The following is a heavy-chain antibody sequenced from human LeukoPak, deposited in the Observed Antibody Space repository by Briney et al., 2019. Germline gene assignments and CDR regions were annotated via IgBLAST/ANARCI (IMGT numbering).Heavy chain of an antibody. CDR3: ARGHLFRGSGSYFDY. V-gene: IGHV4-34*01. CDR2: INHSGST. CDR1: GGSFSGYY. Sequence: PSETLSLTCAVYGGSFSGYYWSWIRQPPGKGLEWIGEINHSGSTNYNPSLKSRVTISVDTSKNQFSLKLSSVTAADTAVYYFARGHLFRGSGSYFDYWGQGTLVTASS. D-gene: IGHD3-10*01. J-gene: IGHJ4*02.